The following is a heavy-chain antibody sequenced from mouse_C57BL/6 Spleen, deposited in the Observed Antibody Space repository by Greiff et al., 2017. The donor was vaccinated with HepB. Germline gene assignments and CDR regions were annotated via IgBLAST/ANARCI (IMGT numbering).Heavy chain of an antibody. CDR1: GYAFSSYW. V-gene: IGHV1-80*01. D-gene: IGHD2-4*01. J-gene: IGHJ2*01. Sequence: QVQLQQSGAELVKPGASVKISCKASGYAFSSYWMNWVKQRPGKGLEWIGQIEPGDGDTNYNGKFKGKATLTADKSSSTASMQLSSLTSEDSAVYFCARSVYDYEGVYWGQGTTLTVSS. CDR2: IEPGDGDT. CDR3: ARSVYDYEGVY.